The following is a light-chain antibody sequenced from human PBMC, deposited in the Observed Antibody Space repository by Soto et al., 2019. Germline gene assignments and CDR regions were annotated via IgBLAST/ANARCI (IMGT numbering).Light chain of an antibody. CDR2: DAS. Sequence: EVVMKNSPATLSVSQGEGVTLSCRANQRISRSLAWYQQKPGQSPRLLISDASTRATGIPARFSGSGSGTEFTLTISSLQSEDFALYYCHQYNSWPPGTFGQGTKVDIK. CDR1: QRISRS. CDR3: HQYNSWPPGT. V-gene: IGKV3-15*01. J-gene: IGKJ2*01.